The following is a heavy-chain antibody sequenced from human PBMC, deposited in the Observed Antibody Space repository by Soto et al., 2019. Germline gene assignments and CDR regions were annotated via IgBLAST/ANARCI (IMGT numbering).Heavy chain of an antibody. V-gene: IGHV3-15*01. CDR3: TTRQAMPWNPFDY. CDR1: GFTFSNAW. Sequence: EVQLVESGGGLVKPGGSLRLSCAASGFTFSNAWMSWVRQAPGKGLEWVGRIKSKTDGGTTDYAAPVKGRFTISRDDSKNTLYLQMNSLKTEDTAVYYCTTRQAMPWNPFDYWGQGTLVTVSS. J-gene: IGHJ4*02. CDR2: IKSKTDGGTT. D-gene: IGHD2-2*01.